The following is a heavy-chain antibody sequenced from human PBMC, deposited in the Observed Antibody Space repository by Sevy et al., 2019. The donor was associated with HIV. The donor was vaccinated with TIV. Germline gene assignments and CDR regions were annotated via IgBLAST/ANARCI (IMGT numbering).Heavy chain of an antibody. CDR3: ATPTDGYCSGGSCYSYPYYYYYGMDV. D-gene: IGHD2-15*01. V-gene: IGHV3-21*01. Sequence: GGSLRLSCAASGFTFSSYSMNWVRQAPGKGLEWVSSISSSSSYIYYADSVKGRFTNSRDNAKNSLYLQMNSLRAEDTAVYYCATPTDGYCSGGSCYSYPYYYYYGMDVWGQGTTVTVSS. CDR1: GFTFSSYS. CDR2: ISSSSSYI. J-gene: IGHJ6*02.